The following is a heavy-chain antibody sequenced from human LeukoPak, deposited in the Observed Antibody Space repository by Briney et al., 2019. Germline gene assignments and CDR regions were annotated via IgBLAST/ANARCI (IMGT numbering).Heavy chain of an antibody. CDR1: GDSVSSISVA. Sequence: SQTLSLTCAISGDSVSSISVAWNWIRQSPSRGLEWLGRTYYRSKWYYEYAVSVKGRININPDPSKNQFSLQLNSVTPADTAVYCCALARSEYHYGMDVWGQGTTVTVSS. J-gene: IGHJ6*02. V-gene: IGHV6-1*01. CDR2: TYYRSKWYY. CDR3: ALARSEYHYGMDV.